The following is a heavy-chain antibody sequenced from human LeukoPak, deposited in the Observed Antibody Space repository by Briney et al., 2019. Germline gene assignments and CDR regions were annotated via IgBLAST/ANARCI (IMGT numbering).Heavy chain of an antibody. CDR3: AKDPNGDYIGAFDF. J-gene: IGHJ3*01. V-gene: IGHV3-23*01. D-gene: IGHD4-17*01. CDR2: IGGGGGNI. CDR1: GFTFSDYA. Sequence: PGGSLRLSCAASGFTFSDYAMIWARQAPGKGLEWVSAIGGGGGNIHYAESVKGRFTISRDNSKSTLFLHMNSLRADDTAVYYCAKDPNGDYIGAFDFWGQGTMVSVSS.